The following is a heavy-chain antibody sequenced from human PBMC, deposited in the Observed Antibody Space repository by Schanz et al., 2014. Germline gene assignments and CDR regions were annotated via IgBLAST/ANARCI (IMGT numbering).Heavy chain of an antibody. V-gene: IGHV1-46*01. D-gene: IGHD3-9*01. Sequence: QVQLVQSGAEVKKPGASVRVSCKASGYSFTTYDVNWVRQATGQGLEWMGKINPSSGTTRIAQNFQGRLTVTRDTSTTTVYMELRGLRSDDTAVYYCARETTIITGGAFDVWGQGTMVTVSS. CDR3: ARETTIITGGAFDV. CDR2: INPSSGTT. J-gene: IGHJ3*01. CDR1: GYSFTTYD.